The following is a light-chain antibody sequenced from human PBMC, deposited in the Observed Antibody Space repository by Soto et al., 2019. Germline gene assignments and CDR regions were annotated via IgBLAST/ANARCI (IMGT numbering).Light chain of an antibody. V-gene: IGKV1-5*03. Sequence: DIQMTQSPSTLSASVGDRVTITCRASESISSWLAWYQQRPGKAPKLLISKASSLESGVPSRFSGTGSGTEFTRTISSLQHDDFATYYCQQYESFSWTFGQGTKVEIK. CDR1: ESISSW. CDR3: QQYESFSWT. J-gene: IGKJ1*01. CDR2: KAS.